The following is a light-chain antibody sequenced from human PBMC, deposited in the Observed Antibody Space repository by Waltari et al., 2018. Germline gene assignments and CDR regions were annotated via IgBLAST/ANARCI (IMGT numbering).Light chain of an antibody. CDR2: AAS. Sequence: DIQMTQSPSAMSASVGDRVTITCRESQGFSNYLAWFQQKPGNVPKRLIYAASSLQSGVPARFSGSGSGTEFTLTISSLQPEDFATYYCLQNNNYPLTFGQGTKVEIK. CDR3: LQNNNYPLT. CDR1: QGFSNY. J-gene: IGKJ1*01. V-gene: IGKV1-17*03.